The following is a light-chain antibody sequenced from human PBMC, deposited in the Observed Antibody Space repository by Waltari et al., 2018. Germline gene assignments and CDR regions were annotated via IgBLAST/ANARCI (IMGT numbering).Light chain of an antibody. Sequence: DVVVTQSPLSLPVTPGQPASMSCRSSQSLLYRDGYTYLNWFHQRPGQSPRRLIYRVSSRDSGVPDRFSGSGSGADFTLNISRVEAEDVGVYYCVQGAHWPPTFGQGT. CDR1: QSLLYRDGYTY. V-gene: IGKV2-30*01. J-gene: IGKJ1*01. CDR2: RVS. CDR3: VQGAHWPPT.